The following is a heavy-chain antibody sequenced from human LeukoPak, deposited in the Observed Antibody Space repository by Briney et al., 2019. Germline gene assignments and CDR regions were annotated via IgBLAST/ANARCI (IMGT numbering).Heavy chain of an antibody. Sequence: AGGSLRLSCVASGFTFSSYSMNWVRQAPGKGLGWVSSISSSSSYIYYADSVKGRFTISRDNAKNSLYLQMNSLRAEDTAVYYCAKELTVTSFGLFWFGPLGQGNLGTGSS. CDR2: ISSSSSYI. V-gene: IGHV3-21*01. CDR3: AKELTVTSFGLFWFGP. CDR1: GFTFSSYS. D-gene: IGHD4-17*01. J-gene: IGHJ5*02.